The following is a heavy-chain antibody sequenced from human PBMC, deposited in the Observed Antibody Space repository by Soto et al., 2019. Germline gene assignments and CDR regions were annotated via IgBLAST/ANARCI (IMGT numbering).Heavy chain of an antibody. D-gene: IGHD5-12*01. CDR1: GYSISSGYY. CDR2: MFHSGST. J-gene: IGHJ4*02. CDR3: AREGRGYNLVVFDY. V-gene: IGHV4-38-2*02. Sequence: SETLSLTCAASGYSISSGYYWGWIRQPPGKGLEWIGSMFHSGSTYYNPSLKSRVTISVDTSKNQFSLKLSSVTAADTAVYYCAREGRGYNLVVFDYWGQGTPVTVSS.